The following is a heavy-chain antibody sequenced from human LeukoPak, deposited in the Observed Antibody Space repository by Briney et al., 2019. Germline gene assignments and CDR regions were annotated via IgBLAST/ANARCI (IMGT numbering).Heavy chain of an antibody. CDR3: ARQSRSPPGFCSSTSCYQYYNYYGRDV. D-gene: IGHD2-2*01. CDR1: GGSISSYY. V-gene: IGHV4-59*08. CDR2: IYYSGST. Sequence: PSETLSLTCTVSGGSISSYYWSWIRQPPGKGLEWIGYIYYSGSTNYNPSLKSRVTISVDTSKNQFSLKLSSVTAADTALYYCARQSRSPPGFCSSTSCYQYYNYYGRDVGGKGTRAPV. J-gene: IGHJ6*04.